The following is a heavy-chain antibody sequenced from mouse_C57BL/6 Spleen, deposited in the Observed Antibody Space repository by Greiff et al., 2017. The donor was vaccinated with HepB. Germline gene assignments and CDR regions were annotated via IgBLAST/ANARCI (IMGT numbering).Heavy chain of an antibody. V-gene: IGHV1-81*01. D-gene: IGHD2-3*01. J-gene: IGHJ3*01. Sequence: VQLQQSGAELARPGASVKLSCKASGYTFTSYGISWVKQRTGQGLEWIGEIYPRSGNTYYNEKFKGKAILTADKSSSTAYMELRSLTSEDSAVYFCAMGGDGYYVAYWGQGTLVTVSA. CDR2: IYPRSGNT. CDR1: GYTFTSYG. CDR3: AMGGDGYYVAY.